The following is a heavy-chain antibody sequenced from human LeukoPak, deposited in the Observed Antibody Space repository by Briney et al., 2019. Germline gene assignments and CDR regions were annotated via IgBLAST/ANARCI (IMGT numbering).Heavy chain of an antibody. V-gene: IGHV4-59*01. CDR3: ARGTPMILDYYDSSGYLKGFDY. D-gene: IGHD3-22*01. J-gene: IGHJ4*02. CDR1: GGSISSYY. Sequence: PSETLSLTCTVSGGSISSYYWSWIRQPAGKGLEWIGYIYYSGSTNYNPSLKSRVTISVDTSKNQFSLKLSSVTAADTAVYYCARGTPMILDYYDSSGYLKGFDYWGQGTLVTVSS. CDR2: IYYSGST.